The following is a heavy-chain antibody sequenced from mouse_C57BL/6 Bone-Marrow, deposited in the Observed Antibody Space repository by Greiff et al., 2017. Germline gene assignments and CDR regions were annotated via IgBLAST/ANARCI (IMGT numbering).Heavy chain of an antibody. CDR1: GFNIKDDY. V-gene: IGHV14-4*01. CDR3: TTAGDY. D-gene: IGHD3-3*01. Sequence: EVMLVESGAELVRPGASVKLSCTASGFNIKDDYMHWVKQRPEQGLEWIGWIDPENGDTEYASKFQGKATITADTSSNTAYLQLSSLTSEDTAVYYCTTAGDYWGQGTTLTVSS. CDR2: IDPENGDT. J-gene: IGHJ2*01.